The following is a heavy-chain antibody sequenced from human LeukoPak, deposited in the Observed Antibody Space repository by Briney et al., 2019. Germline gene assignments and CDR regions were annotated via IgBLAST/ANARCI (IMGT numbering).Heavy chain of an antibody. CDR1: GFTFSNSG. CDR2: IDGSSTTI. J-gene: IGHJ5*02. Sequence: PGGSLRLSCATSGFTFSNSGMNWVRQAPGKGLEWVSYIDGSSTTIYYADSVKGRFTVSRDSAKNSLYLQMNSLRVEETAVYYCTRRLGSWGQGTLVTVAS. D-gene: IGHD3-10*01. CDR3: TRRLGS. V-gene: IGHV3-48*01.